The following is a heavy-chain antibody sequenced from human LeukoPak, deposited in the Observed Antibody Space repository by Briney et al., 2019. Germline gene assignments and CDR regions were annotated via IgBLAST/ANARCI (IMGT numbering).Heavy chain of an antibody. CDR1: GYTFVTFA. D-gene: IGHD4-17*01. J-gene: IGHJ6*03. CDR3: AWTTVTTGYYYMDV. CDR2: IIPIFGTA. V-gene: IGHV1-69*13. Sequence: SVKVSCKPSGYTFVTFAISWVRQAPGQGLEWMGGIIPIFGTANYAQKFQGRVTITADESTSTAYMELSSLRSEDTAVYYCAWTTVTTGYYYMDVWGKGTTVTVSS.